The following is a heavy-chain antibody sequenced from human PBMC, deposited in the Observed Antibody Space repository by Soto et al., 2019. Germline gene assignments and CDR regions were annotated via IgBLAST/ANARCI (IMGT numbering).Heavy chain of an antibody. CDR1: GFTFSRYA. Sequence: QVQLVESGGGVVQPGRSLRLSCAASGFTFSRYAMHWVRQATGKGLEWVAVISYDGSNKYYADSVKGRFTISRDNSKNTLYLQMNSLRAEDTAVYYCASDAPYSSSWLDYWGQGTLVTVS. CDR2: ISYDGSNK. D-gene: IGHD6-13*01. J-gene: IGHJ4*02. CDR3: ASDAPYSSSWLDY. V-gene: IGHV3-30-3*01.